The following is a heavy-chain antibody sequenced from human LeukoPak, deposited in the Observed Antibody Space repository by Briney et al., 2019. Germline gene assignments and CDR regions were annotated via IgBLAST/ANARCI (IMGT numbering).Heavy chain of an antibody. J-gene: IGHJ4*02. CDR3: ARGAVGASLLFDY. CDR2: ISSSSSYI. Sequence: GGSLRLSCAASGFTFSSYSMNWVRQAPGKGLEWVSSISSSSSYIYYADSAKGRFTISRDNAKNSLYLQMNSLRAEDTAVYYCARGAVGASLLFDYWGQGTLVTVSS. CDR1: GFTFSSYS. V-gene: IGHV3-21*01. D-gene: IGHD1-26*01.